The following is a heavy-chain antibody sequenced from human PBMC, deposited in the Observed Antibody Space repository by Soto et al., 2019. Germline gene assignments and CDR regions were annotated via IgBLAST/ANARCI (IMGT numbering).Heavy chain of an antibody. J-gene: IGHJ6*03. V-gene: IGHV4-59*08. Sequence: PSETLSLTCTVSGGSISSYYWSLIRQPPGKGLEWIGYIYYSGSTNYNPSLKCRVTISVDTSKNQFSLKLSSVTAADTAVYYCARLVTMVRGVYYYYMDVWGKGTTVTVSS. D-gene: IGHD3-10*01. CDR1: GGSISSYY. CDR3: ARLVTMVRGVYYYYMDV. CDR2: IYYSGST.